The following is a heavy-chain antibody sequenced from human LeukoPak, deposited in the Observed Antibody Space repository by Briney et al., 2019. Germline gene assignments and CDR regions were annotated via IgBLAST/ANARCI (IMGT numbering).Heavy chain of an antibody. D-gene: IGHD2-2*01. Sequence: GGSLRLSCAASGFTFSSYGMHWVRQAPGKGLEWVAFIRYDGSNKYYADSVKGRFTISRDNSKNTLYLQMNSLRAEDTAVYYCAKDRLVVPAAMHFRSDAFDIWDQGTMVTVSS. CDR3: AKDRLVVPAAMHFRSDAFDI. CDR2: IRYDGSNK. CDR1: GFTFSSYG. V-gene: IGHV3-30*02. J-gene: IGHJ3*02.